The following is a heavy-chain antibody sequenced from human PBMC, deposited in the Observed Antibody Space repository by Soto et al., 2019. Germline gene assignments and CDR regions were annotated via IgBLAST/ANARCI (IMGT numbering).Heavy chain of an antibody. CDR2: INHIGST. V-gene: IGHV4-34*01. D-gene: IGHD2-15*01. CDR1: GGSFSGYY. Sequence: QVQLQQWGAGLWKPSETLSLTCAVYGGSFSGYYWMWIRQPPVKGLEWIGDINHIGSTTYNPSLKSRGTISVDTSQNQCSLKLSSVTAADPAVYYCARGYYYGGYCSGGSCSSFYYWGQGTLVTVSS. CDR3: ARGYYYGGYCSGGSCSSFYY. J-gene: IGHJ4*02.